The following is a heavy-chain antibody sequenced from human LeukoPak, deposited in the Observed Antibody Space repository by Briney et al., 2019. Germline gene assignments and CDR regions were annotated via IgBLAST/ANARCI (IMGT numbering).Heavy chain of an antibody. J-gene: IGHJ6*02. CDR3: ARFDIVVVPAKYGMDV. CDR2: INHSGST. CDR1: GGSFRGYY. Sequence: SETLSLTCAVYGGSFRGYYWSWIRQPPGKGLEWIGEINHSGSTNYNPSLKSRVTISVDTSKNQFSLKLSSVTAADTAVYYCARFDIVVVPAKYGMDVWGQGTTVTVSS. V-gene: IGHV4-34*01. D-gene: IGHD2-2*01.